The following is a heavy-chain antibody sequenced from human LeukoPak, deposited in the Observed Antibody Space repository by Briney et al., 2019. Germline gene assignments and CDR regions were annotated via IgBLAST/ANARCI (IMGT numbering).Heavy chain of an antibody. CDR2: ISAYNGNT. CDR1: GYTFTSYG. J-gene: IGHJ4*02. D-gene: IGHD3-10*01. CDR3: AREGGRWFGELSNDIDY. V-gene: IGHV1-18*01. Sequence: GASVKVSXKASGYTFTSYGISWVRQAPGQGLEWMGWISAYNGNTNYAQKLQGRVTMTTDTSTSTAYMELRSLRSDDTAVYYCAREGGRWFGELSNDIDYWGQGTLVTVSS.